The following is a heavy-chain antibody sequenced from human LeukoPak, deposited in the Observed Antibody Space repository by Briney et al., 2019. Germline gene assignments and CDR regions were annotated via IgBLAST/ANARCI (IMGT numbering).Heavy chain of an antibody. D-gene: IGHD2-2*01. CDR3: ARAGLPAAIGYFDY. CDR2: IIPIFGTA. V-gene: IGHV1-69*06. J-gene: IGHJ4*02. CDR1: GGTFSSYA. Sequence: ASVKVSCKASGGTFSSYAISWVRQAPGQGLEWMGGIIPIFGTANYAQKFQGRVTITADKSTSPAHMELSSLRSEDTAVYYCARAGLPAAIGYFDYWGQGTLVTVSS.